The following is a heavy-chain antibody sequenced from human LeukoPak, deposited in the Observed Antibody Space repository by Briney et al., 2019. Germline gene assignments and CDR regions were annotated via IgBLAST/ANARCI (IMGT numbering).Heavy chain of an antibody. J-gene: IGHJ4*02. CDR2: IYHSGST. Sequence: SSETLSLTCAVSGYSISSGYYWGWTRQPPGKGLEWIGSIYHSGSTYYNPSLKSRVTISVDTSKNQFSLKLSSVTAADTAVYYCARALSLRGYYGYWGQGTLVTVSS. CDR3: ARALSLRGYYGY. CDR1: GYSISSGYY. V-gene: IGHV4-38-2*01. D-gene: IGHD3-3*01.